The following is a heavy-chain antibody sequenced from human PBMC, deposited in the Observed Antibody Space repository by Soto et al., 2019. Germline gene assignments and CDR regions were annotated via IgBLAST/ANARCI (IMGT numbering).Heavy chain of an antibody. D-gene: IGHD3-10*01. J-gene: IGHJ4*02. CDR3: ASGGVAGSGTYSNDN. V-gene: IGHV3-74*01. Sequence: EVQLVESGGGLVQPGGSLRLSCAASGFTFSSYWMHGVRQAPGKGLVWVSRISINGGSTSYADSVKGRFTISRDNAKNTMYLQMNSLRAEDTAVYYCASGGVAGSGTYSNDNWGRGTLVTVSS. CDR2: ISINGGST. CDR1: GFTFSSYW.